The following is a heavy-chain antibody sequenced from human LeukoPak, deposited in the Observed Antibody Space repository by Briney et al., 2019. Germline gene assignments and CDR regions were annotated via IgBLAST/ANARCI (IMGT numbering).Heavy chain of an antibody. Sequence: GGSLRLSCAVSGLTVTDNYMSGVRQAPGKALEWVSVIYPDGSTYHADPVKGRFTISRDNSKNTLFLQMSTLRADDTAVYHCARTNPVYGDYDYWGQGTLVTVSS. CDR3: ARTNPVYGDYDY. CDR2: IYPDGST. J-gene: IGHJ4*02. V-gene: IGHV3-53*01. D-gene: IGHD4-17*01. CDR1: GLTVTDNY.